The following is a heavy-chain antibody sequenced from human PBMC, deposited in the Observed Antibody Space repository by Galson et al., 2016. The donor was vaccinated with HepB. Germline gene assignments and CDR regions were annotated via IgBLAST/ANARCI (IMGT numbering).Heavy chain of an antibody. CDR1: GFTFDYYA. D-gene: IGHD3-10*01. CDR2: ISGSGHKT. V-gene: IGHV3-23*01. CDR3: AKETLGVWFGELLYFFDY. Sequence: SLRLSCAVSGFTFDYYAMGWVRQAPGKGLEWVSGISGSGHKTTYADSVKGRFAISRDNSKNTLYLHMNSLRAEDTAVYYCAKETLGVWFGELLYFFDYWGQGTLVTVSS. J-gene: IGHJ4*02.